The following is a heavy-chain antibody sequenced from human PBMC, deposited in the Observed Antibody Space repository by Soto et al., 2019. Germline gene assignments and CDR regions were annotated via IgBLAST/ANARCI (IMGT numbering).Heavy chain of an antibody. CDR2: IIPIFGTA. CDR1: GGTFSSYA. V-gene: IGHV1-69*06. D-gene: IGHD3-22*01. J-gene: IGHJ6*02. Sequence: ASVKVSCKASGGTFSSYAISWVRQAPGQGLEWMGRIIPIFGTANYAQKFQGRVTITADKSTSTAYMELSSLRSEDTAVYYCARVSRRYYYDSSGYYYYYGMDVWGQGTTVTVSS. CDR3: ARVSRRYYYDSSGYYYYYGMDV.